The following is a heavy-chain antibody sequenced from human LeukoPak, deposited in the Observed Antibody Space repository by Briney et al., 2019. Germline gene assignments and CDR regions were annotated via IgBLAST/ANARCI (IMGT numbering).Heavy chain of an antibody. D-gene: IGHD1-26*01. CDR3: ARLSGNYYTVAHVRYFDS. Sequence: ASVKVSCKASGYTFINNHISWVRRAPGQGLEWMGWISVHNGNTKYAQKFQGRVTMTTDTSTSTAYMELRSLRSDDTAVYYCARLSGNYYTVAHVRYFDSWGQGTLVTVSS. V-gene: IGHV1-18*01. CDR1: GYTFINNH. J-gene: IGHJ4*02. CDR2: ISVHNGNT.